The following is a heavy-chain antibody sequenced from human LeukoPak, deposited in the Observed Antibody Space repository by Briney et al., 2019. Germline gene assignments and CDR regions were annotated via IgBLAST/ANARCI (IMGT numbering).Heavy chain of an antibody. J-gene: IGHJ2*01. CDR2: IIPIFGTA. Sequence: ASVKVSCKASGGTFSSYAISWVRQAPGQGLEWMGGIIPIFGTANYAQKFQGRVTITADKSTSTAYMELSSLRSEDTAVYYCARGYHYDISGYWYFDLWGRGTLVTVSS. CDR1: GGTFSSYA. CDR3: ARGYHYDISGYWYFDL. V-gene: IGHV1-69*06. D-gene: IGHD3-22*01.